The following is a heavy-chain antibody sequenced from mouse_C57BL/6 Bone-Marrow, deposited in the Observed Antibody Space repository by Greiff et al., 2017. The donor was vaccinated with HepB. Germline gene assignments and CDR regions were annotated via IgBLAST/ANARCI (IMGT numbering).Heavy chain of an antibody. CDR3: TRDQGTTAFDY. V-gene: IGHV5-9-1*02. CDR2: ISSGGDYI. D-gene: IGHD1-2*01. Sequence: DVMLVESGEGLVKPGGSLKLSCAASGFTFSSYAMSWVRQTPEKRLEWVAYISSGGDYIYYADTVKGRFTISRDNARNTLYLQMSSLKSEDTAMYYCTRDQGTTAFDYWGQGTTLTVSS. CDR1: GFTFSSYA. J-gene: IGHJ2*01.